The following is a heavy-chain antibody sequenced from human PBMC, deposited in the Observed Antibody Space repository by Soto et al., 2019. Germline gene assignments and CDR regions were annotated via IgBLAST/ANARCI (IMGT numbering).Heavy chain of an antibody. CDR2: IDVGNGNT. D-gene: IGHD3-3*01. CDR3: AAAYYDFWSGYGYPSVFDI. V-gene: IGHV1-3*01. J-gene: IGHJ3*02. CDR1: GYTFTSPA. Sequence: ASVKVSCKASGYTFTSPALHWVRQAPGQRLEWMGWIDVGNGNTKYAQKFQERVTITRDTSTSTAYMELSSLRSEDTAVYYCAAAYYDFWSGYGYPSVFDIWGQGTMVTVSS.